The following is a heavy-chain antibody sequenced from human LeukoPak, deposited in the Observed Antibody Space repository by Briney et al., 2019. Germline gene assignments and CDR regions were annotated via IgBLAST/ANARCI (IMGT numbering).Heavy chain of an antibody. D-gene: IGHD3-9*01. J-gene: IGHJ5*02. CDR2: INHSGST. Sequence: PSETLSLTCAVYGGSFSGYYWSWIRQPPGKGLEWIGEINHSGSTNYNPSLKSRVTISVDTSKNQFSLKLSSVTAADTAVYYCARLNGAPKLRDILTGYRPRNWFDPWGQGTLVTVSS. CDR3: ARLNGAPKLRDILTGYRPRNWFDP. CDR1: GGSFSGYY. V-gene: IGHV4-34*01.